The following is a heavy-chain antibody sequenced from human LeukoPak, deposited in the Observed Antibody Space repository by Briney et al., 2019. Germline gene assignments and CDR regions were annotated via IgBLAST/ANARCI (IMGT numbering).Heavy chain of an antibody. CDR2: IRYDGSNK. CDR3: ARYYYDSSALNDAFDI. V-gene: IGHV3-30*02. Sequence: GGSLRPSCAASGFTFSSYGMHWVRQAPGKGLEWVAFIRYDGSNKYYADSVKGRFTISRDNSKNTLYLQMNSLRAEDTAVYYCARYYYDSSALNDAFDIWGQGTMVTVSS. CDR1: GFTFSSYG. J-gene: IGHJ3*02. D-gene: IGHD3-22*01.